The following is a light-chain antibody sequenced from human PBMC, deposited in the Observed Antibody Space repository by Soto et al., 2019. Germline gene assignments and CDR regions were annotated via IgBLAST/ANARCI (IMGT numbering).Light chain of an antibody. Sequence: QSALAQPASVSGSPGQSSTISCAGTTRDVGGYNYVSWYQQNPGKAPKLIIYEVTYRPSGVSNRFSGAKSGNTGSLTISGLQAEDEAGYYCSSDSSSSALDVIFGGGTQLTVL. CDR2: EVT. J-gene: IGLJ2*01. CDR3: SSDSSSSALDVI. CDR1: TRDVGGYNY. V-gene: IGLV2-14*01.